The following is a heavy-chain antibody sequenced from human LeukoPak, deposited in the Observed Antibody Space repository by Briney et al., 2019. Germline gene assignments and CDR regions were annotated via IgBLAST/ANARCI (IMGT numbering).Heavy chain of an antibody. CDR2: ISSSSSYK. V-gene: IGHV3-21*01. J-gene: IGHJ3*02. CDR1: GFTFSSYS. Sequence: GGSLRLSCAASGFTFSSYSMNWVRQAPGKGLEWVSSISSSSSYKYYADSVKGRFTISRDNAKNSLYLQMNSLRAEDTAVYYCARDEDSYAFDIWGQGTMVTVSS. D-gene: IGHD2-15*01. CDR3: ARDEDSYAFDI.